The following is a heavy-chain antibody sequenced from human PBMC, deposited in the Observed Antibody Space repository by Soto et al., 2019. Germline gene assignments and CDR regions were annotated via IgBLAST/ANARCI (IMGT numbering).Heavy chain of an antibody. CDR3: VRRWGSSWSFDY. V-gene: IGHV3-48*02. D-gene: IGHD6-13*01. J-gene: IGHJ4*02. Sequence: EVQLVESGGGLVQPGGSLGLSCAASGFSFSDYAMNWVRQAPGKGLEWISYISDSGRTIYYADSVRGRFTISRDDAKNSLYLQMNSLRDEDTAVYYCVRRWGSSWSFDYWGQGTLVAVSS. CDR1: GFSFSDYA. CDR2: ISDSGRTI.